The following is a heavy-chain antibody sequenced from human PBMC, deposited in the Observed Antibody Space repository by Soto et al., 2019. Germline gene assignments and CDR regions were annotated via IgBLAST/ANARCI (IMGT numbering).Heavy chain of an antibody. D-gene: IGHD2-15*01. V-gene: IGHV3-33*08. CDR2: IWYDGSNK. Sequence: QVQLVESGGGVVQPGGSLRLSCTASGFTFNTYGMHWVRQPPGKGLEWVAIIWYDGSNKYYADSVKGRFTISRDNSKNLLYLQMNSLRAEDTALYYCARSYCTGAYCYSWPFNYGVDVWGQGTTVTVSS. CDR1: GFTFNTYG. J-gene: IGHJ6*02. CDR3: ARSYCTGAYCYSWPFNYGVDV.